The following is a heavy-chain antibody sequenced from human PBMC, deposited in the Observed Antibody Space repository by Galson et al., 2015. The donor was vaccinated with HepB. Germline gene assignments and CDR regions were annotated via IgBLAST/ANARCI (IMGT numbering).Heavy chain of an antibody. Sequence: SLRLSCATSGFAFSSYAMSWVRQAPGMRLEWVSAISGSGGSTYYADSVKGRFTISRDNSKNTLYLQMNSLRADDTAVYYCAKCLLRYSSGTDYWGQGALVTVSS. CDR1: GFAFSSYA. D-gene: IGHD6-19*01. CDR2: ISGSGGST. CDR3: AKCLLRYSSGTDY. V-gene: IGHV3-23*01. J-gene: IGHJ4*02.